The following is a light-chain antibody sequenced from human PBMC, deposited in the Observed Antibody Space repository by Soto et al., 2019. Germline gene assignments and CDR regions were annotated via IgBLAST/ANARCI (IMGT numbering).Light chain of an antibody. J-gene: IGKJ3*01. CDR2: DAF. CDR3: QQRNNWPPEFT. CDR1: QSVSSS. Sequence: EIVLTQSPATLSLSPGERATLSCRASQSVSSSLAWYQQKPGQAPRLLIYDAFNRATAIPARFSGSGSGTDFTLTISSLEPEDFAVYYCQQRNNWPPEFTFGPGTKVDIK. V-gene: IGKV3-11*01.